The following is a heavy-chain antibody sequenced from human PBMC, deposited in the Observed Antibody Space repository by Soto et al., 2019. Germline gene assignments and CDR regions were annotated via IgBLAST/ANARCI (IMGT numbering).Heavy chain of an antibody. V-gene: IGHV4-59*12. CDR2: IYHSGST. J-gene: IGHJ5*02. CDR1: GGSISSYY. Sequence: SETLSLTCTVSGGSISSYYWSWIRQPPGKGLEWIGYIYHSGSTNYNPSLKSRVTISVDTSKNQFSLKLSSVAAADTAVYYCARGGREGPSGYDFWSGYFWLDPWGQGTLVTVSS. CDR3: ARGGREGPSGYDFWSGYFWLDP. D-gene: IGHD3-3*01.